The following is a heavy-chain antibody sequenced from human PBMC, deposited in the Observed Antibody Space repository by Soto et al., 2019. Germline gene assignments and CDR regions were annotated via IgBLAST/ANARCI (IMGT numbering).Heavy chain of an antibody. V-gene: IGHV1-46*01. CDR1: GDTFTSYY. Sequence: ASVKVSCKAPGDTFTSYYMHWVRQAPGHGLEWMGVINPNGGSTRFAQKFQGRVTMTSDTSTSTVYMELRGLTSEDTAVYYCARSSGGVFCIIREGTNWCAPWGQGTLVTVSS. D-gene: IGHD3-16*01. CDR3: ARSSGGVFCIIREGTNWCAP. J-gene: IGHJ5*02. CDR2: INPNGGST.